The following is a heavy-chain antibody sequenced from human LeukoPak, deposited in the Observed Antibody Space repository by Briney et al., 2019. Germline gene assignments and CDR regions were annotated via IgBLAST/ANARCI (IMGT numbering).Heavy chain of an antibody. Sequence: QPGGSLRLSCAASGFTFSSYAMSWVRQAPGKGLEWVSAISGSGGSTYYADSVKGRFTISRDNSKNTLYLQMNSLRAEDTAVYYCAKVRTRRAISYRYSSSSGNNWFDPWGQGTLVTVSS. V-gene: IGHV3-23*01. CDR1: GFTFSSYA. CDR3: AKVRTRRAISYRYSSSSGNNWFDP. D-gene: IGHD6-6*01. CDR2: ISGSGGST. J-gene: IGHJ5*02.